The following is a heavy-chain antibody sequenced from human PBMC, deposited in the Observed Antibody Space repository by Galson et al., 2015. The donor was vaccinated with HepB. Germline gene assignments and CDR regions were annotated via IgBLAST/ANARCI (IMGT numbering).Heavy chain of an antibody. CDR1: GFTFSAYA. J-gene: IGHJ3*02. V-gene: IGHV3-9*01. Sequence: SLRLSCAASGFTFSAYAMHWVRQAPGKGLEWVSSITWNSGSIGYADSVRGRFTISRDNAKNSLYLQMNSLSTEDTALYYCAKAHSASRGAFHIWGQGTMVTVSS. D-gene: IGHD1-26*01. CDR3: AKAHSASRGAFHI. CDR2: ITWNSGSI.